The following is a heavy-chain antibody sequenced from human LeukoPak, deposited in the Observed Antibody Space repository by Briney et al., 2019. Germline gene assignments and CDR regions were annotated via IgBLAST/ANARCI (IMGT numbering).Heavy chain of an antibody. Sequence: SETLSLTCAVYGGSFSGYYWSWIRQPPGKGLEWIGEINHSGSTNYNPSLKSRVTISVDTSKNQFSLKLSSVTAADTAVYYCARERYYDSSGYYSHWGQGTLVTVSS. CDR2: INHSGST. D-gene: IGHD3-22*01. CDR1: GGSFSGYY. J-gene: IGHJ4*02. CDR3: ARERYYDSSGYYSH. V-gene: IGHV4-34*01.